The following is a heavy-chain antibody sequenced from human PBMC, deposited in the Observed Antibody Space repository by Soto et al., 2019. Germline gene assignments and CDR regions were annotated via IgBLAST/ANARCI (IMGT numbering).Heavy chain of an antibody. CDR1: GFTFSSYA. Sequence: GGSLRLSCSASGFTFSSYAIHWVRQAPGKGLEYVSTISPNGGSTYYADTVKGRFAISRDNSKNTLYLQMSSLRAEDTAVYYCVKGEYYYDSGAYYPFDYWGQGTLVTVSS. J-gene: IGHJ4*02. CDR2: ISPNGGST. D-gene: IGHD3-22*01. CDR3: VKGEYYYDSGAYYPFDY. V-gene: IGHV3-64D*06.